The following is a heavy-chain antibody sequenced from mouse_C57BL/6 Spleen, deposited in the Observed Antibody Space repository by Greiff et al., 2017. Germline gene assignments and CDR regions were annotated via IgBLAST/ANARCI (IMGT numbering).Heavy chain of an antibody. J-gene: IGHJ2*01. V-gene: IGHV1-64*01. D-gene: IGHD1-1*01. CDR2: IHPNSGSS. CDR1: GYTFTSYW. Sequence: VLLQQPGAELVKPGASVKLSCKASGYTFTSYWMHWVKQRPGQGLEWIGMIHPNSGSSNSNEKVKSKAPLTVDKSSSTAYMQVSSLTSEDSAVYYCAGTTVVGDYWGQGTTLTVSS. CDR3: AGTTVVGDY.